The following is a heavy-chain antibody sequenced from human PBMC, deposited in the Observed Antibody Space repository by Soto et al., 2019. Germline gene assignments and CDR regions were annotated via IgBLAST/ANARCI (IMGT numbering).Heavy chain of an antibody. J-gene: IGHJ6*02. CDR1: GFTFGDYA. CDR2: IRSKAYGGTT. V-gene: IGHV3-49*03. CDR3: TRALYSNYGNYYYYGMDV. D-gene: IGHD4-4*01. Sequence: GGSLRLSCTASGFTFGDYAMSWFRQAPGKGLEWVGFIRSKAYGGTTEYAASVKGRFTISRDDSKSIAYLQMNSLKTEDTAVYYCTRALYSNYGNYYYYGMDVWGQGTTVTVSS.